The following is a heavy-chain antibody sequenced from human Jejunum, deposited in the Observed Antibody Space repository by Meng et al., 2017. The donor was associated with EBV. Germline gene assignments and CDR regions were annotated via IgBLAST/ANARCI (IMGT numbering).Heavy chain of an antibody. CDR3: ARYSGSYSLAN. D-gene: IGHD3-10*01. CDR2: INTANGNP. V-gene: IGHV7-4-1*02. J-gene: IGHJ4*02. CDR1: GYTFADYA. Sequence: QVQLVHSGSELKKPGAVVRLSCKASGYTFADYAIIWVRQAPGQGLEWMGWINTANGNPTYAQAFTGRFVFSLDTSVNTAFLQISDLKAEDSALYYCARYSGSYSLANWGQGTLVTVSS.